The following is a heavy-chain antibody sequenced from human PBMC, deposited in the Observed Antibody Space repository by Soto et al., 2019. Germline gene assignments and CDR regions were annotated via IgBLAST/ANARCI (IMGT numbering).Heavy chain of an antibody. V-gene: IGHV6-1*01. Sequence: SQTLSLTCAISGDSVSSNSAAWNWIRQSPSRGLEWLGRTYYRSKWYNDYAVSVKSRITIKPDTSKNQFSLQLNSVTPEDTAVYYCARVWSRGPLIWNDGFDYWGQGTLVTVSS. CDR2: TYYRSKWYN. CDR3: ARVWSRGPLIWNDGFDY. J-gene: IGHJ4*02. CDR1: GDSVSSNSAA. D-gene: IGHD1-1*01.